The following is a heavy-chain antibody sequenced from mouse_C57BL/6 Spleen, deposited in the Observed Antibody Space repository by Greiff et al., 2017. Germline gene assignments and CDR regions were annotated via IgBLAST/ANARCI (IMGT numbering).Heavy chain of an antibody. CDR3: AKAYYSNDEYFDV. J-gene: IGHJ1*03. D-gene: IGHD2-5*01. V-gene: IGHV1-55*01. CDR2: IYPGSGST. Sequence: QVQLQQPGAELVKPGASVKMSCKASGYTFTSYWITWVKQRPGQGLEWIGDIYPGSGSTNNNEKFKSKATLTVDTSYSTAYMQLSSLTSEDSAVYYCAKAYYSNDEYFDVWGTGTTVTVSS. CDR1: GYTFTSYW.